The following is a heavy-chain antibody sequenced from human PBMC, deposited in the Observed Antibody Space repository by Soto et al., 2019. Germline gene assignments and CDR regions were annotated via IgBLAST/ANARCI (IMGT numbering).Heavy chain of an antibody. J-gene: IGHJ3*02. CDR2: ISWNSGSI. Sequence: EVQLVESGGGLVQPGRSVRLSCAASGFTFDDHAIHWVRQAPGKGLEWVSGISWNSGSIGYADSVKGRFTISRDNAKNSLYLQMNSLRPEDTALYYCAKDVGYCTSASCLTGAFDIWGQGTMVTVSS. CDR1: GFTFDDHA. CDR3: AKDVGYCTSASCLTGAFDI. D-gene: IGHD2-2*01. V-gene: IGHV3-9*01.